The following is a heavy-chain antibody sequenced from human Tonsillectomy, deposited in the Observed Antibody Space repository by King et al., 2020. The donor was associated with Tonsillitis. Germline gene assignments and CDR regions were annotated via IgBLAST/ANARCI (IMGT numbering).Heavy chain of an antibody. CDR2: ICYSGST. CDR3: ARALGAGIWFDP. V-gene: IGHV4-39*07. CDR1: GGSISSTNYC. D-gene: IGHD3-10*01. Sequence: QLQESGPRLVKPSETLSLTCTVSGGSISSTNYCWGWIRQPPGKGLEWTGSICYSGSTYYNPSLKSRVSISEDTSKNQSSLKLSSVTAADTAVYYCARALGAGIWFDPWGQGTLVTVSS. J-gene: IGHJ5*02.